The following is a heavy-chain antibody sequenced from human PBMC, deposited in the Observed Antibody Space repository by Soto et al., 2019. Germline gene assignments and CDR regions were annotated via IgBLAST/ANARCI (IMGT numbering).Heavy chain of an antibody. D-gene: IGHD3-10*01. CDR2: IIPIFGTA. J-gene: IGHJ4*02. V-gene: IGHV1-69*01. CDR1: GGTFSSYA. CDR3: ATSGGAYYYGSGSYPPFDY. Sequence: QVQLVQSGAEVKKPGSSVKVSCKASGGTFSSYAISWVRQAPGQGLEWMGGIIPIFGTANYAQKFQGRVTITADESTSTAYMELSSLRSEDTAVYYCATSGGAYYYGSGSYPPFDYRGQGTLVTVSS.